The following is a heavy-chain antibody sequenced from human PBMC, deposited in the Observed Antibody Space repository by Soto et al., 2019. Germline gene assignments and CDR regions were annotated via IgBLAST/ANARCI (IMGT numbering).Heavy chain of an antibody. CDR2: MNSDGSSR. CDR3: ARDVYYYDSSGYSGDAFDI. CDR1: GFTFSSHW. D-gene: IGHD3-22*01. J-gene: IGHJ3*02. V-gene: IGHV3-74*01. Sequence: GGSLRLSSAASGFTFSSHWMHWVRQAPGKGLVWVSRMNSDGSSRSYADSVKGRFTISRDNAKNTLYLQMNSLRAEDTAVYYCARDVYYYDSSGYSGDAFDIWGQGTMVTVSS.